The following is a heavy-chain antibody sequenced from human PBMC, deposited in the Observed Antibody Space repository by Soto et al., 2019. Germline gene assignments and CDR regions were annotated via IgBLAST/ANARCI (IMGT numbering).Heavy chain of an antibody. CDR1: GGSISSGDYY. D-gene: IGHD3-3*01. J-gene: IGHJ4*02. CDR2: IYYSGST. CDR3: ARDEGGYDLDFDY. V-gene: IGHV4-30-4*01. Sequence: QVQLQESGPGLVKPSQTLSLTCTVSGGSISSGDYYWSWIRQPPGKGLEWIGYIYYSGSTYYNPSLRSRVTISVDTSTNQFSLKLSSVTAADTAVYYCARDEGGYDLDFDYWGQGTLVTVSS.